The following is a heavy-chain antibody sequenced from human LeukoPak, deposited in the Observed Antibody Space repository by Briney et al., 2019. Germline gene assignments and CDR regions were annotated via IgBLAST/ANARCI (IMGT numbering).Heavy chain of an antibody. V-gene: IGHV1-69*13. CDR2: IIPIFGTA. CDR1: GGTFSSYA. Sequence: GASVKVSCKASGGTFSSYAISWVRQAPGQGLEWMGGIIPIFGTANYAQKFQGRVTITADESTSTAYMELSSLRSEDTAVYYCARDGGVGDGYAGTPHFDYWGQGTLVTVSS. D-gene: IGHD5-24*01. CDR3: ARDGGVGDGYAGTPHFDY. J-gene: IGHJ4*02.